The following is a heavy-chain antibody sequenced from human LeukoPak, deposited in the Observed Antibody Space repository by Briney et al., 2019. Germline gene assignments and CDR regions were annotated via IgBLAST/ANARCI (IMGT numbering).Heavy chain of an antibody. CDR2: INPNSGGT. CDR3: ARGGRGVRGGEDYFDY. V-gene: IGHV1-2*02. CDR1: GYTFTGYY. Sequence: ASVKVSCKASGYTFTGYYMHWVRQAPGQGLEWMGWINPNSGGTNYAQKFQGRVTMTRDTSISTAYVELSRLRSDDTAVYYCARGGRGVRGGEDYFDYWGQGTLVTVSS. J-gene: IGHJ4*02. D-gene: IGHD3-10*01.